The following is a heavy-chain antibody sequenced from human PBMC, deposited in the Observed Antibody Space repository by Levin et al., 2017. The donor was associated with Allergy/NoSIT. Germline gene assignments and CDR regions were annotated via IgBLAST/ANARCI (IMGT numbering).Heavy chain of an antibody. V-gene: IGHV1-69*13. CDR2: IIPIFGTA. Sequence: SVKVSCKASGGTFSSYAISWVRQAPGQGLEWMGGIIPIFGTANYAQKFQGRVTITADESTSTAYVELSSLRSEDTAVYYCARGWRYCSGGSCYLVPNYYYGMDVWGQGTTVTVSS. CDR1: GGTFSSYA. CDR3: ARGWRYCSGGSCYLVPNYYYGMDV. D-gene: IGHD2-15*01. J-gene: IGHJ6*02.